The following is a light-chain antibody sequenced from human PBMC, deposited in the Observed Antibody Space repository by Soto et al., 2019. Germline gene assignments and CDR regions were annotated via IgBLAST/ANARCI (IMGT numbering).Light chain of an antibody. CDR1: QSVNNY. J-gene: IGKJ5*01. CDR2: DAS. V-gene: IGKV3-11*01. Sequence: EIVLTQSPASVSLSPGDRATLSCRASQSVNNYVAWYQQKPGQAPRLLIYDASKRATGIPARFSGSGSGTDFTLTVSRLEPEDFAVYYCQQYGSSHTFGQGTQLEIK. CDR3: QQYGSSHT.